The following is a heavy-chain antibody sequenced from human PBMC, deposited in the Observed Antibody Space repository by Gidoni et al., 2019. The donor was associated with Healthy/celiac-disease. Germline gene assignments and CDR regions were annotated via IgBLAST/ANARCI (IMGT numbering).Heavy chain of an antibody. V-gene: IGHV3-30*01. CDR3: ARSHGSSSWPLNYYYGMDV. CDR2: ISYDGSNK. CDR1: GFTFSSYA. J-gene: IGHJ6*02. D-gene: IGHD6-13*01. Sequence: QVQLVESGRGVVRTGRSRRLSCAASGFTFSSYAMHWVRQAPGKGLEWVAVISYDGSNKYYADSVKGRFTISRDNSKNTLYLQMNSLRAEDTAVYYCARSHGSSSWPLNYYYGMDVWGQGTTVTVSS.